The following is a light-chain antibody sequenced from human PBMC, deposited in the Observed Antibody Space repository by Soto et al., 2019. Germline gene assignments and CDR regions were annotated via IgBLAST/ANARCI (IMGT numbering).Light chain of an antibody. Sequence: DIQMTQSPSSLSASVGDRVTITCLASQSISSLLDWYQQKPGKAPKLLIYEASSLQSGVPSRFSGSGSGTDFTLTISSLQPEDFATYYCQQDYSNPQAFGQGTKVDIK. V-gene: IGKV1-39*01. CDR2: EAS. CDR3: QQDYSNPQA. J-gene: IGKJ1*01. CDR1: QSISSL.